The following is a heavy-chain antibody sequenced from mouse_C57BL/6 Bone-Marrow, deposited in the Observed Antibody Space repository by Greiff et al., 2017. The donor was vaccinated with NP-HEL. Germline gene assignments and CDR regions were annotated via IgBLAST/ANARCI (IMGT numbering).Heavy chain of an antibody. CDR2: IYPRDGST. J-gene: IGHJ4*01. CDR3: ARGVYDYGSSPGGYAMDY. CDR1: GYTFTSYD. Sequence: QVQLQQSGPELVKPGASVKLSCKASGYTFTSYDINWVKQRPGQGLEWIGWIYPRDGSTKYNEKFKGKATLTVDTSSSTAYMELHSLTSEDSAVYFCARGVYDYGSSPGGYAMDYWGQGTSVTVSS. V-gene: IGHV1-85*01. D-gene: IGHD1-1*01.